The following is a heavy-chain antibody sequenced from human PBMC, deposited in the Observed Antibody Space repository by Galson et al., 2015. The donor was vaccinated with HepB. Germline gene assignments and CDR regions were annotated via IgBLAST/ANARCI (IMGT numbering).Heavy chain of an antibody. CDR1: GLILSNHG. J-gene: IGHJ4*02. V-gene: IGHV3-33*06. CDR2: IWYDGNNQ. D-gene: IGHD4-23*01. CDR3: AKDIGVATEVMWYLDD. Sequence: PLRHSCAESGLILSNHGLHWVRKAPGKGLERVADIWYDGNNQDYADSVKGRFNISRDNSKDTLYLQMSSLRVEDTAVYYCAKDIGVATEVMWYLDDWGQGTLVTVSS.